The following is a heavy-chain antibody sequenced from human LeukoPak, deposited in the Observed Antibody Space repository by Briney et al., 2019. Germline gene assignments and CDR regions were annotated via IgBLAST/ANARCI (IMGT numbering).Heavy chain of an antibody. CDR2: ISSSSSYI. Sequence: PGGSLRLSCAASGFTFSSYSMNWVRQAPGKGLEWVSFISSSSSYIYYADSVKGRFTISRDNAKNSLYLQMNSLRAEDTAVYYCARDVTNRFLEWLSMSHGMDVWGQGTTVTVSS. CDR1: GFTFSSYS. V-gene: IGHV3-21*01. D-gene: IGHD3-3*01. J-gene: IGHJ6*02. CDR3: ARDVTNRFLEWLSMSHGMDV.